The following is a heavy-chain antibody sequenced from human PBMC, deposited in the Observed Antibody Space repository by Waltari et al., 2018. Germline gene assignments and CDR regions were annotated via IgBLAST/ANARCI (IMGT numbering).Heavy chain of an antibody. CDR2: IYPGDSDN. J-gene: IGHJ4*02. D-gene: IGHD2-15*01. Sequence: EVQLVQSGDEVKKPGESLTISCKGSGYSFSSYWIGLVREMPGKGLEWMGIIYPGDSDNRYSPSFQGQVTISADKSISTAYLQWSSLKASDTAMYYCARRSFEVVAAFDYWGQGTLVTVSS. CDR1: GYSFSSYW. CDR3: ARRSFEVVAAFDY. V-gene: IGHV5-51*03.